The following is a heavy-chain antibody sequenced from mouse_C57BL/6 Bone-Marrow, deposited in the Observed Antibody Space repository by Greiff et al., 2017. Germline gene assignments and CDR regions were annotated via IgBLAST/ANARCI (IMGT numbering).Heavy chain of an antibody. CDR3: ARPTVVARGYAMDY. J-gene: IGHJ4*01. CDR1: GFTFSSYG. CDR2: ISSGGSYT. Sequence: EVKLVESGGDLVKPGGSLKLSCAASGFTFSSYGMSWVRQTPDKRLEWVATISSGGSYTYYPDSVKGRFTISRDNAKNTLYLQMSSLKSEDTAMYYCARPTVVARGYAMDYWGQGTSVTVSS. D-gene: IGHD1-1*01. V-gene: IGHV5-6*01.